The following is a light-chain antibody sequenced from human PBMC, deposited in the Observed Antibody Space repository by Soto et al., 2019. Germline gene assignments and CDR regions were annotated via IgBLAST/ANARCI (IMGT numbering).Light chain of an antibody. CDR1: SSDVGSYNL. V-gene: IGLV2-23*01. Sequence: SVLTQPASVSGSPGQSITISCTGTSSDVGSYNLVSWYQQHPGKAPKLMIYEGSKRPSGVSNRFSGSKSGNTASLTISGLQAEDEADYYCFSYAGRSTYVFGTGTKVTVL. J-gene: IGLJ1*01. CDR2: EGS. CDR3: FSYAGRSTYV.